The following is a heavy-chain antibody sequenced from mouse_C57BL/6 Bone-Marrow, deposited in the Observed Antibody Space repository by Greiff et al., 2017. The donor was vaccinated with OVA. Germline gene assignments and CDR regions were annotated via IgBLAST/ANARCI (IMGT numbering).Heavy chain of an antibody. CDR2: IDPSDSYT. V-gene: IGHV1-50*01. CDR3: ARGGYYYYGSPWYFDV. CDR1: GYTFTSYW. J-gene: IGHJ1*03. Sequence: QVQLQQPGAELVKPGASVKLSCKASGYTFTSYWMQWVKQRPGQGLEWIGEIDPSDSYTNYNQKFKGKATLTVDTSSSTAYMQLSSLTSEDSAVYYCARGGYYYYGSPWYFDVWSTGTTVTVSS. D-gene: IGHD1-1*01.